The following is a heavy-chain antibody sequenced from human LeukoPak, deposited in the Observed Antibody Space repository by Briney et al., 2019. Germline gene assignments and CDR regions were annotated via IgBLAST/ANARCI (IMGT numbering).Heavy chain of an antibody. CDR3: AKDHSSFSYYYGMDV. Sequence: PGGSLRLSCAASGFTFSSYAMSWVRQAPGKGLEWVSAISGSGGSTYYADSVKGRFTISRDNSKNTLYLQMNSLRAEDTAVYYCAKDHSSFSYYYGMDVWGQGTTVAVSS. J-gene: IGHJ6*02. CDR2: ISGSGGST. D-gene: IGHD3-22*01. CDR1: GFTFSSYA. V-gene: IGHV3-23*01.